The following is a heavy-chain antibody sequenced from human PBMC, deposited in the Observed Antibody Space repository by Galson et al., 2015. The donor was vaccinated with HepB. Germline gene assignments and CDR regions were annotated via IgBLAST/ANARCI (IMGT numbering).Heavy chain of an antibody. CDR2: INHSGST. CDR1: GGSFSGYY. D-gene: IGHD2-2*01. V-gene: IGHV4-34*01. CDR3: ARAEHCSSTSCYHFDY. Sequence: SETLSLTCAVYGGSFSGYYWSWIRQPPGKGLEWIGEINHSGSTNYNPSLKSRVTISVDTSKNQFSLKLSSVTAADTAVYYCARAEHCSSTSCYHFDYWGQGTLVTVSS. J-gene: IGHJ4*02.